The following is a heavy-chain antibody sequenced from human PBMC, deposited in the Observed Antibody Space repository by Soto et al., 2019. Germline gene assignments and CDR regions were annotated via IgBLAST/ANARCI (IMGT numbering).Heavy chain of an antibody. CDR2: ISGNSGST. CDR1: GFTFTDFA. Sequence: GGSLRLSCAASGFTFTDFAMNWVRQAPGKGLEWVSAISGNSGSTYYADSVKGRFTISRDNSKNTVYLQMNSLRVEDTAVYYCATLDTAEIQTAAYWGQGTLVTVSS. V-gene: IGHV3-23*01. CDR3: ATLDTAEIQTAAY. D-gene: IGHD2-15*01. J-gene: IGHJ4*02.